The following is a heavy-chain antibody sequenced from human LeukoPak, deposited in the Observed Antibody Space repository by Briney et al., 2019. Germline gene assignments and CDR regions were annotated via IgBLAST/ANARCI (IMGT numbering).Heavy chain of an antibody. CDR3: ASPRGGIQLESRFDY. CDR2: IYYSGST. D-gene: IGHD5-18*01. J-gene: IGHJ4*02. CDR1: GGSISSSSYY. Sequence: KTSETLSLTCTVSGGSISSSSYYWGWIRQPPGKGLEWIGSIYYSGSTYYNPSLKSRVTISVDTSKNQFSLKLSSVTAADTAVYYCASPRGGIQLESRFDYWGQGTLVTVSS. V-gene: IGHV4-39*01.